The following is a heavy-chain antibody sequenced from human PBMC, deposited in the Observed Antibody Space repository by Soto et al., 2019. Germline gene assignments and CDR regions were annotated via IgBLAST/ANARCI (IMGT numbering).Heavy chain of an antibody. CDR3: VRWNGFGDR. Sequence: EVQLLDSGGGLVQPGGSLRLSCAVSGFIISDYGVTWVRQAPGKGLEWVSGFSGGGGGTFYVDSVKGRFTISRDDPKNTAYLQMNSLGAEDTAVYYCVRWNGFGDRWGQGTLVTVSS. CDR2: FSGGGGGT. D-gene: IGHD1-1*01. J-gene: IGHJ5*02. CDR1: GFIISDYG. V-gene: IGHV3-23*01.